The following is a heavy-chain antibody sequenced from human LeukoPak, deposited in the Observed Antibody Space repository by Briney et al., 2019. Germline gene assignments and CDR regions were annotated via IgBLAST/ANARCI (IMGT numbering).Heavy chain of an antibody. CDR2: IYYSGST. CDR1: GGSISSSSYY. Sequence: SETLSLTCTVSGGSISSSSYYWGWIRQPPGKGLEWIGSIYYSGSTYYNPSLKSRVTISVDTSKNQFSLKLSSVTAADTAVYYCARATLRFLEWSYAFDIWGQGTMVIVSS. CDR3: ARATLRFLEWSYAFDI. J-gene: IGHJ3*02. D-gene: IGHD3-3*01. V-gene: IGHV4-39*07.